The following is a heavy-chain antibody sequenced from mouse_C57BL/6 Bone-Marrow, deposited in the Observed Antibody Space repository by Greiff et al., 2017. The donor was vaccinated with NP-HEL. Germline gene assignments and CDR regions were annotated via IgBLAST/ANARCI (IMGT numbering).Heavy chain of an antibody. CDR2: INPNNGGT. CDR1: GYTFTDYY. D-gene: IGHD2-1*01. V-gene: IGHV1-26*01. J-gene: IGHJ3*01. CDR3: ARLDGNYPACFAY. Sequence: EVQLQQSGPELVKPGASVKISCKASGYTFTDYYMNWVKQSHGKSLEWIGDINPNNGGTSYNQKFKGKATLTVDKSSSTAYMELRSLTSEDSAVQYCARLDGNYPACFAYWGQGTLVTVAA.